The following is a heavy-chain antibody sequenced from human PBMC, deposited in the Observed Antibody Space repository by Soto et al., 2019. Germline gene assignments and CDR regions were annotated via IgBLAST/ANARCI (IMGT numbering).Heavy chain of an antibody. Sequence: GGSLRLSCAASGFTFSRYWMSWFRQPPGKGLEWVANIKQDGSEKYYVDSVKGRFTISRDNAKNSLYLQMNSLRAEDTAVYYCARGLRPGEVLYRYYFDCWGQGTLVTVSS. J-gene: IGHJ4*02. D-gene: IGHD3-3*01. CDR1: GFTFSRYW. CDR3: ARGLRPGEVLYRYYFDC. V-gene: IGHV3-7*04. CDR2: IKQDGSEK.